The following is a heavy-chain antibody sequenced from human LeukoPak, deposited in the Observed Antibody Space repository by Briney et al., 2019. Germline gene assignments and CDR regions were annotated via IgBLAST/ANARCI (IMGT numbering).Heavy chain of an antibody. D-gene: IGHD2-2*02. Sequence: SETLSLTCTVSGGSISSSSYYWGWIRQPPGKGLEWIGSIYYSGSTYYNPSLKSRVTISVDTSKNQFSLKLSSVTAADTAVYYCARHALVVPAAIPDYWGQGTLVTVSS. J-gene: IGHJ4*02. V-gene: IGHV4-39*01. CDR2: IYYSGST. CDR1: GGSISSSSYY. CDR3: ARHALVVPAAIPDY.